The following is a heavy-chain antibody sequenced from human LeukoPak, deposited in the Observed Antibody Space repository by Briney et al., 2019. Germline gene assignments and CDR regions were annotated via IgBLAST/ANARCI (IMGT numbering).Heavy chain of an antibody. CDR2: IKSKTDGGTT. D-gene: IGHD1-26*01. Sequence: GGSLRLSCAASGFTFSNAWMSWVRQAPGKGLEWVGRIKSKTDGGTTDYAAPVKGRFTISRDDSKNTLYLQMNSLKTEDTAVYYCTPQWELLPSDYWGQGTLVTVSS. CDR3: TPQWELLPSDY. CDR1: GFTFSNAW. J-gene: IGHJ4*02. V-gene: IGHV3-15*01.